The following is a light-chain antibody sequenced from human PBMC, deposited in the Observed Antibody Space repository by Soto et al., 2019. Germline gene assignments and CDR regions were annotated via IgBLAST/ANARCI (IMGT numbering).Light chain of an antibody. CDR2: DAS. Sequence: EIVLTQSPVTLSLSRGERATLSCRASQSISKYLAWYQQKPGQAPRLLIYDASNRAAGIPARFTGSGSGTDFTLTISSLEPEDFAAYYCQQRSTSRGTFGGGTKV. CDR1: QSISKY. V-gene: IGKV3-11*01. J-gene: IGKJ4*01. CDR3: QQRSTSRGT.